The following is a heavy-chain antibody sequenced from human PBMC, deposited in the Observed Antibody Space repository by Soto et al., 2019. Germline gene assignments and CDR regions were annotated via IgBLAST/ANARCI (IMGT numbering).Heavy chain of an antibody. CDR1: GFTFDDYA. CDR3: AKDVGYGDYGGWFDP. J-gene: IGHJ5*02. V-gene: IGHV3-9*01. CDR2: ISWNSGSI. D-gene: IGHD4-17*01. Sequence: GGSLRLSCAASGFTFDDYAMHWVRQAPGKGLEWVSGISWNSGSIGYADSVKGRFTISRDNAKNSLYLQMNSLRAEDTALYYCAKDVGYGDYGGWFDPWGQGTLVTVSS.